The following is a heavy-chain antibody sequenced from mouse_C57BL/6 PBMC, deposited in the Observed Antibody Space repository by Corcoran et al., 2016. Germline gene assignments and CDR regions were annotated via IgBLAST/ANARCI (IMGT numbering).Heavy chain of an antibody. CDR1: GYTFTNYW. Sequence: QVQLQQSGAELVRPGTSVKMSCKASGYTFTNYWIGWAKQRPGHGLEWIGDIYPGGGYTNYNEKFKGKATLTADKSSSTAYMQFSSLTSEDSAIYYCARWAPYYAMDYWGQGTSVTVSS. CDR2: IYPGGGYT. D-gene: IGHD3-1*01. CDR3: ARWAPYYAMDY. V-gene: IGHV1-63*01. J-gene: IGHJ4*01.